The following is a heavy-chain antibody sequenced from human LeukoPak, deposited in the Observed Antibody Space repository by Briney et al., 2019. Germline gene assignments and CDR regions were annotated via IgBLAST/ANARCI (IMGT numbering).Heavy chain of an antibody. J-gene: IGHJ3*02. V-gene: IGHV3-48*01. CDR2: ISSSSSTI. CDR1: GFTFSSYS. CDR3: ARPPIPYYYDSSGSDAFDI. Sequence: GGSLRLSCAASGFTFSSYSMNWVRQAPGKGLEWVSYISSSSSTIYYADSVKGRFTISRDNAKNSLYLQMNSLRAEDTAVYYCARPPIPYYYDSSGSDAFDIWGQGTMVTVSS. D-gene: IGHD3-22*01.